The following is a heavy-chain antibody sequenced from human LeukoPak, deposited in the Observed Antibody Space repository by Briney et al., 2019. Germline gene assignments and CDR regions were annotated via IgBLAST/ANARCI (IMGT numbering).Heavy chain of an antibody. V-gene: IGHV1-46*01. CDR2: INPSGGST. D-gene: IGHD1-26*01. J-gene: IGHJ4*02. Sequence: ASVKVSCKSSGYTFTSYYMHWVRQAPGQGLEWMGIINPSGGSTSYAQKFQGRVTMTRDTSTSTVYMELSSLRAEDTAVYYCARDPLGYSGSYYYFDYWGQGTLVTVSS. CDR3: ARDPLGYSGSYYYFDY. CDR1: GYTFTSYY.